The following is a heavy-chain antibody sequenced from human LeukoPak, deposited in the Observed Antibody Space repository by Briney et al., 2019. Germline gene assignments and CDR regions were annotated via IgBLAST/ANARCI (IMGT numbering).Heavy chain of an antibody. CDR2: INPNSGGT. CDR1: GYTLTGYH. D-gene: IGHD2-8*02. Sequence: ASVKVSCKASGYTLTGYHMHWVRQAPGQGLEWMGWINPNSGGTNYAQKFQGRVTMTRDTSISTAYMELRRLRSDDTAVYYCATYRQVLLPFESWGQGTLVTVSS. J-gene: IGHJ4*02. V-gene: IGHV1-2*02. CDR3: ATYRQVLLPFES.